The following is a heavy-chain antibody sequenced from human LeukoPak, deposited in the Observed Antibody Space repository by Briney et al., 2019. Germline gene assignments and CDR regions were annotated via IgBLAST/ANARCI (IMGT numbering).Heavy chain of an antibody. CDR2: ISAYNGNT. V-gene: IGHV1-18*01. J-gene: IGHJ5*02. Sequence: ASVKVSCKASGYTFTSYGIGWVRQAPGQGLEWMGWISAYNGNTNYAQKLQGRVTMTTDTSTSTAYMELRSLGSDDTAVYYCARGKSKIAVADWFDPWGQGTLVTVSS. CDR3: ARGKSKIAVADWFDP. CDR1: GYTFTSYG. D-gene: IGHD6-19*01.